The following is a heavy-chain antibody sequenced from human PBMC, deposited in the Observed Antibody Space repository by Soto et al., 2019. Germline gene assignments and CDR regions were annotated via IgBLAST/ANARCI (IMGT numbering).Heavy chain of an antibody. CDR2: INRDGSEK. D-gene: IGHD6-6*01. CDR1: GFTFSSDW. V-gene: IGHV3-7*01. J-gene: IGHJ4*02. CDR3: ARDHEYSSLIDY. Sequence: GGSLRLSCAASGFTFSSDWIHWVRQAPGKGLVWVSRINRDGSEKYYVDSVKGRFTISRDNGKNSLYLQMNSLRAEDTAVYYCARDHEYSSLIDYWGQGTLVTVSS.